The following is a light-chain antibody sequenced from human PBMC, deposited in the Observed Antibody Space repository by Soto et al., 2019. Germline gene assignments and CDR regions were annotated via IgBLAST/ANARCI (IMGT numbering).Light chain of an antibody. CDR2: SDN. J-gene: IGLJ2*01. CDR1: SSNIGTNT. Sequence: QSVLTQPPSASGTPGQRVTIFCSGSSSNIGTNTVIWYQQLPGAAPKLLIYSDNQRPLGVPDRFSGSKSGTSASLAISGLQSEDEADYYCAAWDVSLVVFGGGTKVTVL. CDR3: AAWDVSLVV. V-gene: IGLV1-44*01.